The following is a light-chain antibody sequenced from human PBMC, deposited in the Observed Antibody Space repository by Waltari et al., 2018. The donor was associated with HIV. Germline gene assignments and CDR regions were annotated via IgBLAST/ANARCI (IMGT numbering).Light chain of an antibody. CDR2: EVN. V-gene: IGLV2-14*01. J-gene: IGLJ2*01. CDR1: NSDVGYYTY. CDR3: SSYAGSNTVV. Sequence: QSALTQPASVSGSPGQSITISCTGTNSDVGYYTYVSWYQQHPGKAPKLMIHEVNKRPSGASSCFSGSKSGNMASLTISGLQAEDEADYYCSSYAGSNTVVFGGGTKVTVL.